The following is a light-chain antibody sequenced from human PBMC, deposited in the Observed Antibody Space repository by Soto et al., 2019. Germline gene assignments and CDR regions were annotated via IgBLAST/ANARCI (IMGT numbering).Light chain of an antibody. CDR1: ERISDY. Sequence: DIQMTQSPSSLSASVGDRVTISCRASERISDYLAWYQQKPGKAPKLLINTASSLRSGVPSRFSGSGSGTDFTLTIDSLQPEDFATYYCQQANSFPITFGQGTRLEI. V-gene: IGKV1-39*01. J-gene: IGKJ5*01. CDR3: QQANSFPIT. CDR2: TAS.